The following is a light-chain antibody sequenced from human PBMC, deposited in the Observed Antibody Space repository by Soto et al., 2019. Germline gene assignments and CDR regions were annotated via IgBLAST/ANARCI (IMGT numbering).Light chain of an antibody. V-gene: IGKV1-12*02. CDR1: QIINKW. Sequence: DIQMTQSPSSVSASVGDRVTITCRASQIINKWLAWYQQKPGKAPTLLIYAASTLQSGVPSRFRGSGSGSDFTLTISSLQPEDVATYYCQQANSFPFPFGPGTKVDIK. J-gene: IGKJ3*01. CDR2: AAS. CDR3: QQANSFPFP.